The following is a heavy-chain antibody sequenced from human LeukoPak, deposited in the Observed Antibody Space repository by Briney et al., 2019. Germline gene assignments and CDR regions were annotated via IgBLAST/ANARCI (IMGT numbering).Heavy chain of an antibody. CDR2: INLNSGGT. V-gene: IGHV1-2*06. J-gene: IGHJ4*02. CDR3: AKAQYYYYDSSGYIGY. D-gene: IGHD3-22*01. CDR1: GYTFTGYY. Sequence: ASVKVSCKASGYTFTGYYMRWVRQAPGQGLEWMGRINLNSGGTNYAQKFQGRVTMTRDTSISTAYMGLSRLRSDDTAVYYCAKAQYYYYDSSGYIGYWGQGTLVTVSS.